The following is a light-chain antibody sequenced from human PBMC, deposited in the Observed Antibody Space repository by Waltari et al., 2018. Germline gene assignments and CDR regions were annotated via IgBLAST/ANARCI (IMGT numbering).Light chain of an antibody. CDR2: DNY. Sequence: VSGAPGQRVTITCTGNSSNVGSYNAYWYQQFPGMAPKLLISDNYKRPSGVSDRFSGSKSDMSASLTITGLQTEDEAYYHCQSYDSSLSIWFFGGGTRLPVL. V-gene: IGLV1-40*01. J-gene: IGLJ3*02. CDR1: SSNVGSYN. CDR3: QSYDSSLSIWF.